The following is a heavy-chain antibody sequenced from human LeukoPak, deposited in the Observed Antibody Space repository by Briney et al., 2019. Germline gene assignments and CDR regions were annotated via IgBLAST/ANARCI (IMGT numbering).Heavy chain of an antibody. CDR3: ARQGFTYYCGSGSYSRNLDY. CDR2: ISSSSSYI. V-gene: IGHV3-21*01. Sequence: PGGSLRLSCAASGFTFSSYSMNWVRQAPGKGLEWVSSISSSSSYIYYADSVKGRFTISRDNAKNSLYLQMNSLRAEDTAVYYCARQGFTYYCGSGSYSRNLDYWGQGTLVTVSS. D-gene: IGHD3-10*01. J-gene: IGHJ4*02. CDR1: GFTFSSYS.